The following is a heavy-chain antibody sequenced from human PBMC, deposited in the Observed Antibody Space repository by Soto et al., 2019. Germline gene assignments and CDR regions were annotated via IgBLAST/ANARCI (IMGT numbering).Heavy chain of an antibody. CDR3: ARVPRP. Sequence: GASVKVSCKASGDTLNSYAVNWVRQAPGQGLEWMGGIIPIFGAANYAQKFQGRVTITADESTSTVYMELRSLRSDDTAVYYCARVPRPWGQGTLVTVSS. V-gene: IGHV1-69*13. CDR2: IIPIFGAA. J-gene: IGHJ5*02. CDR1: GDTLNSYA.